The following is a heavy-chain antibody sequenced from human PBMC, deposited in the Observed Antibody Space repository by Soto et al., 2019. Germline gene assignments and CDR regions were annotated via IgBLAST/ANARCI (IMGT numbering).Heavy chain of an antibody. J-gene: IGHJ6*02. Sequence: GTSVKVSCKASGYTFTSYGISWVRQAPGQGLEWMGWISAYNGNTNYAQKLQGRVTMTTDTSTSTAYMELRSLRSDDTAVYYCARDGVRYDFWSGPGPIDYYGMDVWGQGTTVTVSS. V-gene: IGHV1-18*01. D-gene: IGHD3-3*01. CDR3: ARDGVRYDFWSGPGPIDYYGMDV. CDR2: ISAYNGNT. CDR1: GYTFTSYG.